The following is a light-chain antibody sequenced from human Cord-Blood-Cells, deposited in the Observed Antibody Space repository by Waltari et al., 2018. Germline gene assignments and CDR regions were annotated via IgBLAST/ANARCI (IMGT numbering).Light chain of an antibody. Sequence: QSALTQPASVSGSPGQSITIPCTGTSSDVGGYNYFSCYQQHPGKAPKLMIYDVSNRPSGVSNRFSGSKSGNTASLTISGLQAEDEADYYCSSYTSSSTVVFGGGTKLTVL. CDR1: SSDVGGYNY. J-gene: IGLJ2*01. V-gene: IGLV2-14*01. CDR3: SSYTSSSTVV. CDR2: DVS.